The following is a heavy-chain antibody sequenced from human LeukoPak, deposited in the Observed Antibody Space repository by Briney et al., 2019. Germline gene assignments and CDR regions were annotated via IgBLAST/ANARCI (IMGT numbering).Heavy chain of an antibody. Sequence: SVKVSCKASGGTFSSYAISWVRQAPGQGLEWMGRIIPILGIANYAQKFQGRVTITADKSTSTAYMELSSLRSEDTAVYYCASLLSDYYDSSGYYEDYFDYWGQGTLVTVSS. V-gene: IGHV1-69*04. CDR2: IIPILGIA. CDR1: GGTFSSYA. CDR3: ASLLSDYYDSSGYYEDYFDY. J-gene: IGHJ4*02. D-gene: IGHD3-22*01.